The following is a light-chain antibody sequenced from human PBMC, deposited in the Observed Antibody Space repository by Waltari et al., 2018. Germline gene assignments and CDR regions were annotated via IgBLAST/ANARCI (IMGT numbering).Light chain of an antibody. CDR2: DVS. J-gene: IGLJ2*01. CDR3: CSYAGSYTSRV. Sequence: QSALTQPRSVSGSPGQSVPISCTGTSSDVGGYNYASWYQQHPGKAPKLMIYDVSKRPSGVPDRFSGSKSGNTASLTISGLQAEDEADYYCCSYAGSYTSRVFGGGTKLTVL. V-gene: IGLV2-11*01. CDR1: SSDVGGYNY.